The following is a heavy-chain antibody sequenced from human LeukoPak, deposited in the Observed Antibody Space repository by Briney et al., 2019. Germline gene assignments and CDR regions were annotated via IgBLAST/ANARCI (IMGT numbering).Heavy chain of an antibody. CDR1: GFTFSNNW. CDR2: IKQDGSKN. J-gene: IGHJ4*02. V-gene: IGHV3-7*04. Sequence: GGSLRLSCAACGFTFSNNWMKWVRRAPGKGLEWVANIKQDGSKNCYVDSVKGRFTISRDNAKNSLYLQMNSLRVEDTAVYYCARGFNPDYWGQGTLVTVSS. CDR3: ARGFNPDY.